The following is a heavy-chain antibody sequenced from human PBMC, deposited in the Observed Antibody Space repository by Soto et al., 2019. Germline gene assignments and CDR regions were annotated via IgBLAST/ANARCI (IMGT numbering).Heavy chain of an antibody. V-gene: IGHV1-18*01. CDR1: GYTFTSYG. D-gene: IGHD3-3*01. J-gene: IGHJ6*02. CDR2: ISAYNGNT. CDR3: ARVNDFWSGDGPYGMDV. Sequence: ASVKVSCKASGYTFTSYGISWVRQAPGQGLEWMGWISAYNGNTNYAQKLQGRVTMTTDTSTSTAYMELRSLRSDDTAVYYCARVNDFWSGDGPYGMDVWGQGTTVTVSS.